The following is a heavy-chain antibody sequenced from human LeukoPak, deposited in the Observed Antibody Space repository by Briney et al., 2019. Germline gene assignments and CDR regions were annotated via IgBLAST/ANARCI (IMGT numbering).Heavy chain of an antibody. CDR3: ARDHNLPGKQLWFYAFDI. V-gene: IGHV4-30-2*01. Sequence: SQTLSLTCTVSGDSISSDIYYWGWIRQPPGKGLEWIGYISYDGITDYNPSLKGRVTISLDRSKNQFSLKLRSVTAADTAVYYCARDHNLPGKQLWFYAFDIWGQGTMVTVSS. CDR1: GDSISSDIYY. J-gene: IGHJ3*02. D-gene: IGHD5-18*01. CDR2: ISYDGIT.